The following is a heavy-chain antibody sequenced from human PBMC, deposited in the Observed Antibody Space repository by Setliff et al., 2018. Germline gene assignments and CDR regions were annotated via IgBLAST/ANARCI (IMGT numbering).Heavy chain of an antibody. V-gene: IGHV1-18*01. Sequence: ASVKVSCKTSGFGFTTFGFSWVRQAPGQGLEWMGWINAYAQKFQGRVAITRDTSASTAYMELSSLRSEDTAVYYCARDKGYDSSGYYFYYYYYMDVWGKGTTVTVSS. CDR3: ARDKGYDSSGYYFYYYYYMDV. CDR2: INAY. D-gene: IGHD3-22*01. CDR1: GFGFTTFG. J-gene: IGHJ6*03.